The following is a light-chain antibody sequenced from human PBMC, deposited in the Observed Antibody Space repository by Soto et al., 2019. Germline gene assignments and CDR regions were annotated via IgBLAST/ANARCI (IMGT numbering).Light chain of an antibody. J-gene: IGKJ4*01. CDR2: AAS. V-gene: IGKV1-16*02. Sequence: DIQMTQSPSSLSASVGDTVTITCRASQGINDFLAWFQQKPGKAPKSQISAASSLQSGVPSKFSGSGSDRDFTLTISSLQPEDSATYYCQQYHSYPVTFGGGTKVEIK. CDR1: QGINDF. CDR3: QQYHSYPVT.